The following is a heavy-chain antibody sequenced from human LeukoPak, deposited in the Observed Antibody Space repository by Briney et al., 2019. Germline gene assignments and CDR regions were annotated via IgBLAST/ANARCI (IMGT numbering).Heavy chain of an antibody. CDR2: ISSSSSYI. CDR1: GFTFSSYS. Sequence: GGSLRLSCAASGFTFSSYSMNWVRQAPGKGLEWVSSISSSSSYIYYADSVKGRFTISRDNAKNSLYLRMNSLGAEDTAVYYCAREGATPQKSVDYWGQGTLVTVSS. CDR3: AREGATPQKSVDY. J-gene: IGHJ4*02. D-gene: IGHD5-12*01. V-gene: IGHV3-21*01.